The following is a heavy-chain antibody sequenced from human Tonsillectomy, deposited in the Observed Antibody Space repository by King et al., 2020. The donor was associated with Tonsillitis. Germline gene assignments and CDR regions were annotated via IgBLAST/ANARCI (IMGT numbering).Heavy chain of an antibody. V-gene: IGHV3-23*04. CDR3: AQDISTPGDY. Sequence: VQLVESGGGLAQPGGSLRLSCAASGFTFSNYGMSWVLQSPGLGLEGRSTISPSGTNTHYADSVRGRFTISRDNFKNTLFLEMNSLRAEDTALYYCAQDISTPGDYWGQGTLVTVSS. J-gene: IGHJ4*02. CDR2: ISPSGTNT. D-gene: IGHD2/OR15-2a*01. CDR1: GFTFSNYG.